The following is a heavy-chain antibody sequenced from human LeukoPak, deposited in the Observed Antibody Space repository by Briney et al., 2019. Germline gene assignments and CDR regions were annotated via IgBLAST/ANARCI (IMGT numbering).Heavy chain of an antibody. J-gene: IGHJ4*02. CDR2: ISSSGSTI. Sequence: SGGSLRLSCAASGFTFSSYEMNWVRQAPGKGLEWVSYISSSGSTIYYADSVKGRFTISRDNAKNSLYLQMNSLRAEDTAVYYCANHLGSGWSFKYWGQGTLVIVSS. V-gene: IGHV3-48*03. D-gene: IGHD6-19*01. CDR1: GFTFSSYE. CDR3: ANHLGSGWSFKY.